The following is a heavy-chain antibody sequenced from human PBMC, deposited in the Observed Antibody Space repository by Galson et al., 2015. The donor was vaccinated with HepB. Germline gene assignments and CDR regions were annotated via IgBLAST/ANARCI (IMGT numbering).Heavy chain of an antibody. J-gene: IGHJ4*02. CDR1: GFTFNYFA. CDR3: ASDRSSYGYDYFDY. CDR2: ISYDGSNN. D-gene: IGHD5-18*01. Sequence: SLRLSCAASGFTFNYFAIHWVRQAPGKWLEWVAVISYDGSNNYYADSVKGRFIISRDTSKNTLYLQMNSLRAEDTAVYNCASDRSSYGYDYFDYRGQGTLVTVSS. V-gene: IGHV3-30*04.